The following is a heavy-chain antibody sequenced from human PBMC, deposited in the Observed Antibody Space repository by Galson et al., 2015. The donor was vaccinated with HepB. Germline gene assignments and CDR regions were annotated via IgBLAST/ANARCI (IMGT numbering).Heavy chain of an antibody. J-gene: IGHJ4*02. CDR1: GFSLTANGMG. V-gene: IGHV2-5*02. CDR2: IFWDDNR. Sequence: PALVKPTQTLTLTCTFSGFSLTANGMGVGWIRQPPGKALEWLALIFWDDNRRYNPSLQSRLTIMKDTSKSQVVLIMTNVDPVDTATYYCSHRPQGGTYFDYWGPGALVTVSS. CDR3: SHRPQGGTYFDY. D-gene: IGHD1-26*01.